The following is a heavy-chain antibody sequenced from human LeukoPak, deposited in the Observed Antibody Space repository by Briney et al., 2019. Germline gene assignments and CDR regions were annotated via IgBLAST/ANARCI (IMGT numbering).Heavy chain of an antibody. D-gene: IGHD3-22*01. Sequence: WASVKVSCKASGGTFSSYAISWVRQAPGQGLEWMGGIIPIFGTANYAQKFQGRVTITADESTSTAYVELSSLRPEDTAVYYCARDSHYYDSSGSVFDYWGQGTLVTVSS. CDR3: ARDSHYYDSSGSVFDY. J-gene: IGHJ4*02. V-gene: IGHV1-69*13. CDR2: IIPIFGTA. CDR1: GGTFSSYA.